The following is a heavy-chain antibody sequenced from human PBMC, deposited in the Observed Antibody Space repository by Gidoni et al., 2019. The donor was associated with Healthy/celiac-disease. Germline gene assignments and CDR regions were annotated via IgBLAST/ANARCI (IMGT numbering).Heavy chain of an antibody. CDR3: ARDRISSSWYGNYYYYGMDV. CDR1: GGSISSYY. D-gene: IGHD6-13*01. V-gene: IGHV4-59*01. Sequence: QVQLQESGPGLVKPSETLSLTCTVPGGSISSYYWSWIRQPPGKGLEWIGYIYYSGSTNYNPSLKSRVTISVDTSKNQFSLKLSSVTAADTAVYYCARDRISSSWYGNYYYYGMDVWGQGTTVTVSS. CDR2: IYYSGST. J-gene: IGHJ6*02.